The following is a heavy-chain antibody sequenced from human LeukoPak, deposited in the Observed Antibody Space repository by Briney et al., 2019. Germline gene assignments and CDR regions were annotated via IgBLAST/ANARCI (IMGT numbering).Heavy chain of an antibody. CDR3: ARRGVRGVIIIRYYFDY. J-gene: IGHJ4*02. V-gene: IGHV4-34*01. CDR2: INHSGST. CDR1: GGSFSGYY. D-gene: IGHD3-10*01. Sequence: SETLSLTCAVYGGSFSGYYWSWIRQPPGKGLEWIGEINHSGSTNYNPSLKSRVTISVDTSKNQFSLKLSSVTAADTAVYYCARRGVRGVIIIRYYFDYGGQGTLVTVSS.